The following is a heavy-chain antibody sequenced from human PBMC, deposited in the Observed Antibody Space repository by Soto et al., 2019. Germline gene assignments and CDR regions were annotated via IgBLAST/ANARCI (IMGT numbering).Heavy chain of an antibody. CDR2: ISAHNGNT. CDR1: GYAFTTYD. V-gene: IGHV1-18*01. Sequence: QVHLVQSGAEVKKPGASVKVSCKGSGYAFTTYDITWVRQAPGQGLEWMGWISAHNGNTNYAQKLQGRVTVTRDTSTSTAYMELRSLRSDDTAVYFCARGRYGDYWGLGALVTVSS. D-gene: IGHD1-1*01. J-gene: IGHJ4*02. CDR3: ARGRYGDY.